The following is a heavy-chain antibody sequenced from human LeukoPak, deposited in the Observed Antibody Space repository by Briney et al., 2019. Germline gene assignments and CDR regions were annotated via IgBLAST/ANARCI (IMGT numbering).Heavy chain of an antibody. D-gene: IGHD6-6*01. V-gene: IGHV4-30-4*07. J-gene: IGHJ4*02. CDR3: ARVASSSSVYGVYYFDY. Sequence: PSETLSLTCTVSGGSISSGGYSWSWIRQPPGKGLEWIGYIYYSGSTYYNPSLKSRVTISVDTSKNQFSLKLSSVTAADTAVYFCARVASSSSVYGVYYFDYWGQGTLVTVSS. CDR2: IYYSGST. CDR1: GGSISSGGYS.